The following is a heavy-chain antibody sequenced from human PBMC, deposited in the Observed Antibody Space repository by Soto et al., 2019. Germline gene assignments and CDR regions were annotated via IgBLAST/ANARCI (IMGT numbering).Heavy chain of an antibody. D-gene: IGHD2-2*01. Sequence: GGSLRLSCAASGFTFSSYSMNWVRQAPGKGLEWVSYISSSSSTIYYADSVKGRFSISRDNAKNSLYLQMNSLRAEDTAVYYCAREFGGQLLMDFDYWGQGTLVTVSS. CDR1: GFTFSSYS. J-gene: IGHJ4*02. V-gene: IGHV3-48*01. CDR3: AREFGGQLLMDFDY. CDR2: ISSSSSTI.